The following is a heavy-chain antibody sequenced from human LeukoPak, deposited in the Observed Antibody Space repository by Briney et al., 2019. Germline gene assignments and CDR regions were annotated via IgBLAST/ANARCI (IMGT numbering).Heavy chain of an antibody. CDR1: GGSISSDY. J-gene: IGHJ4*02. CDR2: IYYSGST. CDR3: ARVKALIFDY. Sequence: SETLSLTCTVSGGSISSDYWSWIRQPPGKGLEWIGYIYYSGSTNYNPSLKSRVTISVDTSKTRFSLTLSSVIAAVTVVYYCARVKALIFDYGGQGTLVTVPS. V-gene: IGHV4-59*01. D-gene: IGHD3-16*01.